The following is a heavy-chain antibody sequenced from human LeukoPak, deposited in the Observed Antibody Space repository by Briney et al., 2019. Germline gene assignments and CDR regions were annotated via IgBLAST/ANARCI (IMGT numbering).Heavy chain of an antibody. CDR3: ARGHRKDYDFWSGYYPNWFDP. J-gene: IGHJ5*02. CDR1: GYTFTSYD. V-gene: IGHV1-8*01. Sequence: GASVKVSCKASGYTFTSYDINWVRQATGQGLEWMGWMNPNSGNTGYAQKFQGRVTMTRNTSISTAYMELSSLRSEDTAVYYCARGHRKDYDFWSGYYPNWFDPWGQGTLVTVSS. CDR2: MNPNSGNT. D-gene: IGHD3-3*01.